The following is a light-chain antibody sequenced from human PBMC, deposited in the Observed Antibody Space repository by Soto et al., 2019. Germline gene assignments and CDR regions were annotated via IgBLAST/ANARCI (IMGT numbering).Light chain of an antibody. V-gene: IGKV3-11*01. Sequence: IVLTQSPGTLSLSPGERATLSCRATQSVRSSLAWYLQQPGQAPRLLIYDASKRATGIPARFSGSGSGTDFTLTIGSLEPKDFAVYYCQQRSNWPGTFGQGTKVDIK. CDR2: DAS. CDR3: QQRSNWPGT. CDR1: QSVRSS. J-gene: IGKJ1*01.